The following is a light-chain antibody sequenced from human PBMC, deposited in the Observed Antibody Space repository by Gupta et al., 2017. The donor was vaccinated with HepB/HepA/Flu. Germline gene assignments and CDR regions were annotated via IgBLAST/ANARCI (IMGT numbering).Light chain of an antibody. CDR3: QQRSSWPT. J-gene: IGKJ1*01. Sequence: EIVLTQSPATLSLSPGERATLSCRASQYISNYLAWYQQKPGQAPRLLIYDASNRATGIPARFSGSGSGTDFTLTISSLEPEDFAIYYCQQRSSWPTFGQGTKVENK. CDR1: QYISNY. V-gene: IGKV3-11*01. CDR2: DAS.